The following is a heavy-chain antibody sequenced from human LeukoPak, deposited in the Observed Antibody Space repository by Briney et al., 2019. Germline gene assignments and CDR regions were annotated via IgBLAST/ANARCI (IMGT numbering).Heavy chain of an antibody. D-gene: IGHD4-23*01. J-gene: IGHJ5*02. CDR3: ASWTRFTTVVTTDSYNWFDP. CDR2: INHTSSFI. V-gene: IGHV3-21*01. Sequence: PGGSLRLPCAASGFTFSRYIMNWVRQAHGKGLAWVSSINHTSSFIHYADTGKGRYTISRDNAKTSLYLQMNSLRAEDTAVYYGASWTRFTTVVTTDSYNWFDPWGQGTLVTVSS. CDR1: GFTFSRYI.